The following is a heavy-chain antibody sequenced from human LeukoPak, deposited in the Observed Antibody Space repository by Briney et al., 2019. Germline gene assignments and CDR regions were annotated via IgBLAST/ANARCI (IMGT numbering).Heavy chain of an antibody. CDR2: ISGSGGRT. CDR1: GFTFSSYA. J-gene: IGHJ4*02. V-gene: IGHV3-23*01. D-gene: IGHD6-19*01. CDR3: AKDHSSGWDYFDY. Sequence: GGSLRLSCAASGFTFSSYAMSWVRQAPGKGLEWVSAISGSGGRTYYADSVKGRFTISRDNSKNTLYLQMNSLRAEDTAVYYCAKDHSSGWDYFDYWGQGTLVTVSS.